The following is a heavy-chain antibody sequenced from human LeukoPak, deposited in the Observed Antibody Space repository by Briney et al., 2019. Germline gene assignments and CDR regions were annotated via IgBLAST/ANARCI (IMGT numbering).Heavy chain of an antibody. CDR1: GYTFTGYY. J-gene: IGHJ3*02. D-gene: IGHD3-3*01. CDR3: ARSLGGYYDLRDDAFDI. CDR2: INPNSGGT. Sequence: ASVKVSCKASGYTFTGYYMHWVRQAPGQGLEWMGRINPNSGGTNYAQKFQGRVTMTRDTSISTPYMELSRLRSDDTAVYYCARSLGGYYDLRDDAFDIWGQGTMVTVSS. V-gene: IGHV1-2*06.